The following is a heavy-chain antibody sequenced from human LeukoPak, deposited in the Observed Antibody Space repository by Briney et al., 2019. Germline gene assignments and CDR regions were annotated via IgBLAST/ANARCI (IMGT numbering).Heavy chain of an antibody. CDR3: ARAVRYFDWPDI. J-gene: IGHJ3*02. D-gene: IGHD3-9*01. V-gene: IGHV4-30-4*02. Sequence: SETLSLTCTVSGGSISSGDYYWSWIRQPPGKGLEWIGYIYYSGSTYYNPSLKSRVTISVDTSKNQFSLKLSSVTAADTAVYYCARAVRYFDWPDIWGQGTMVTVSS. CDR2: IYYSGST. CDR1: GGSISSGDYY.